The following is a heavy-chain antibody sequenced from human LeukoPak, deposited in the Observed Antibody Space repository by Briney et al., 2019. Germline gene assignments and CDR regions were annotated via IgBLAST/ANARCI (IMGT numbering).Heavy chain of an antibody. Sequence: PSETLSLTCAVSGGSISSGGYSWSWIRQPPGKGLEWIGYIYHSGSTYYNPSLKSRVTISVDRSKNQFSLKLSSVTAADTAVYYCARGGSSWPNWFDPWGQGTLVTVSS. CDR2: IYHSGST. D-gene: IGHD6-13*01. J-gene: IGHJ5*02. CDR1: GGSISSGGYS. CDR3: ARGGSSWPNWFDP. V-gene: IGHV4-30-2*01.